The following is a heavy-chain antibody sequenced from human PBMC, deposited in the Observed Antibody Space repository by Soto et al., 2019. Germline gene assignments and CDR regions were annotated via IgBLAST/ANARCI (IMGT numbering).Heavy chain of an antibody. CDR2: IIPIFGTA. Sequence: QVQLVQSGAEVKKPGSSVKVSCKASGGTFSSYAISWVRQAPGQGLEWMGGIIPIFGTANYAQKFQGRVTITADESTIAAYMGLSSLRSEDTAVYYCARDSRVVCSGGSCYSGIDYWGQGTLVTVSS. CDR3: ARDSRVVCSGGSCYSGIDY. V-gene: IGHV1-69*01. CDR1: GGTFSSYA. J-gene: IGHJ4*02. D-gene: IGHD2-15*01.